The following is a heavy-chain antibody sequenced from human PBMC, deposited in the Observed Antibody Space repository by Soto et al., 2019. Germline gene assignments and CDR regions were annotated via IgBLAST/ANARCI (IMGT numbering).Heavy chain of an antibody. Sequence: TSETLSLTCTGSCGSIISGDYYWSWIRQPAGKGLEWIGYIYYSVSTYYNPSLKSRVTISVDTSKNQFSLKLSSVTAADTAVYYCAREWAKRFLEWFSWFDPWGQGTLVTVSS. CDR2: IYYSVST. V-gene: IGHV4-30-4*01. J-gene: IGHJ5*02. CDR1: CGSIISGDYY. CDR3: AREWAKRFLEWFSWFDP. D-gene: IGHD3-3*01.